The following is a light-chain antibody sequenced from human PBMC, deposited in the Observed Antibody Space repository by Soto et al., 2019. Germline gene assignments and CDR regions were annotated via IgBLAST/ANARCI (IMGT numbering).Light chain of an antibody. Sequence: TQSPVTLAVFSWRRSTLSCRASQSISDTLAWYQQKPGQAPRLLIYGASSRATGIPDRFSGSGSGTDFTLTSSRLEPEDFAVYYCQQYGSSPLTFGGGTKVDIK. J-gene: IGKJ4*01. CDR3: QQYGSSPLT. CDR2: GAS. V-gene: IGKV3-20*01. CDR1: QSISDT.